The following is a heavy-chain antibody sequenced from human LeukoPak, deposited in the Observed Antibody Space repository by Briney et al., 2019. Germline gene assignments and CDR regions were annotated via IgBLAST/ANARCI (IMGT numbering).Heavy chain of an antibody. D-gene: IGHD3-16*01. V-gene: IGHV4-59*01. Sequence: PSETLSLTCTVSGGSISSYYWSWIRQPPGKGLEWIGYIYYSGSTNYNPSLKSRVTISVDTSKNQFSLKLSSVTAADTAVYYCVRGGASSRYFDLWGRGTLVTVSS. CDR2: IYYSGST. J-gene: IGHJ2*01. CDR3: VRGGASSRYFDL. CDR1: GGSISSYY.